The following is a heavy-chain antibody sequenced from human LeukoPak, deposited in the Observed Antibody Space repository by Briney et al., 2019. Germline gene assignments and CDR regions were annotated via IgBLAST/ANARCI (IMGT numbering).Heavy chain of an antibody. CDR1: GYTFTAYY. CDR3: AREITGAYYY. V-gene: IGHV1-2*02. J-gene: IGHJ4*02. CDR2: INPNSGGT. Sequence: ASVKVSCKASGYTFTAYYMHWLRQAPGQGLEWMGWINPNSGGTHYAQKFQDRVTMTRDPSISTAYMELTRLTSDDTAVYYCAREITGAYYYWGQGTLVTVSS. D-gene: IGHD7-27*01.